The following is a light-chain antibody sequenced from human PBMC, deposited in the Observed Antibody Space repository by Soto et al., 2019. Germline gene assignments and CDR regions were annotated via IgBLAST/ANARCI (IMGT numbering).Light chain of an antibody. V-gene: IGKV1-5*03. CDR2: KAS. J-gene: IGKJ1*01. CDR3: QHYNSYSEA. Sequence: DIQITQSPSTLSGSVGARVTITCRASQTISSWLAWYQQQPGKAPTLLIYKASTLKSGVPSRFSGSGSGTEFTLTISSLQPDDFATYYCQHYNSYSEAFGQGTKVDIK. CDR1: QTISSW.